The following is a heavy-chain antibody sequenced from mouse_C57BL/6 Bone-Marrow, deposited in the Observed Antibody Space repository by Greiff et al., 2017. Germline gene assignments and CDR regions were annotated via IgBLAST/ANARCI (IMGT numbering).Heavy chain of an antibody. Sequence: VQLQESGAELARPGASVKMSCKASGYTFTSYTMHWVKQRPGQGLEWIGYINPSSGYTKYNQKFKDKATLTADKSSSTAYMQLSSLTSEDSAVYYCAREGVLRSYFDYWDQGTTLTVSS. CDR3: AREGVLRSYFDY. V-gene: IGHV1-4*01. J-gene: IGHJ2*01. CDR1: GYTFTSYT. D-gene: IGHD1-1*01. CDR2: INPSSGYT.